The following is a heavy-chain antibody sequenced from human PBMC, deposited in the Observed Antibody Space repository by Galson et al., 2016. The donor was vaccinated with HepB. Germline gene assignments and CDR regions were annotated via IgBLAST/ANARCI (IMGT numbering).Heavy chain of an antibody. D-gene: IGHD3-10*01. V-gene: IGHV3-48*01. CDR3: SRHRLGFNSDY. CDR1: GFTFSNYD. Sequence: SLRLSCAASGFTFSNYDMNWVRQPPGKGLEWVSFISAGGRTIYYADSVRGRFTLSRDNAKNSLYLQMNSLRAEDTAVYYCSRHRLGFNSDYWGQGALVTVSS. J-gene: IGHJ4*02. CDR2: ISAGGRTI.